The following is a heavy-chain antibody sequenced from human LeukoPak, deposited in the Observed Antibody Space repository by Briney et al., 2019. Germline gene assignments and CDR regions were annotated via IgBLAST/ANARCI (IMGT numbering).Heavy chain of an antibody. CDR2: IRGSGDTI. J-gene: IGHJ4*03. CDR3: ARATRQPRGYFDF. D-gene: IGHD6-13*01. CDR1: GFTFSIYA. Sequence: PGGPLRLSCAASGFTFSIYAMIWVRQAPGKGLEGVSLIRGSGDTIYYADSVKVRFTISRDNYRNTVYLQLHSLRADDTAIYLCARATRQPRGYFDFWGQGTLVTVSS. V-gene: IGHV3-23*01.